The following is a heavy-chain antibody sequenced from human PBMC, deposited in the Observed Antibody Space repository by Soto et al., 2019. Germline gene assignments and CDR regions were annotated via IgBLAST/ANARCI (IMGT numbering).Heavy chain of an antibody. V-gene: IGHV3-7*05. D-gene: IGHD3-10*01. J-gene: IGHJ6*02. CDR1: GFTFSSYW. Sequence: EVQLVESGGGLVQPGGSLRLSCAASGFTFSSYWMSWVRQAPGKGLEWVAKIKQDGSEKYYVDSVKGRFTISRDNAKNSLYLQRNSLRAEDTAVYYCASRDITMVRGVYYYYDMDVWGQGTTVTVSS. CDR3: ASRDITMVRGVYYYYDMDV. CDR2: IKQDGSEK.